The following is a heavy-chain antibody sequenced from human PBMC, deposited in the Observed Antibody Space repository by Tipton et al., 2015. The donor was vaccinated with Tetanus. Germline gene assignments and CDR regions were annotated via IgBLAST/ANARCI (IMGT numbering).Heavy chain of an antibody. CDR1: GGPIRDSDYY. CDR3: AFKPDYFGTGSPPFDY. J-gene: IGHJ4*02. V-gene: IGHV4-39*01. CDR2: IYYSGNS. D-gene: IGHD3-10*01. Sequence: GLVKPSETLSLTCSVSGGPIRDSDYYWGWVRLPPGKGLEWIAGIYYSGNSYYNPTFQSRVTISVDTSRNQFSLRLSSVTAADTAVYYCAFKPDYFGTGSPPFDYWGQGPLVTVSS.